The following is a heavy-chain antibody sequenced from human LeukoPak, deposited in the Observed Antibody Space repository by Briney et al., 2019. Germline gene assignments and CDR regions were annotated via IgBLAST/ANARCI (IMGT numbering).Heavy chain of an antibody. D-gene: IGHD2-2*01. V-gene: IGHV1-18*01. J-gene: IGHJ3*02. CDR3: ARDGEYQLLGETDAFDI. CDR2: ISAYNGNT. CDR1: GYTFTSYG. Sequence: ASVKVSCKASGYTFTSYGISWVRQAPGQGLEWMGWISAYNGNTNYAQKLQGRVTMTTDTSTSTAYMELRSLRSDDTAVYYCARDGEYQLLGETDAFDIWGQGTMVTVSS.